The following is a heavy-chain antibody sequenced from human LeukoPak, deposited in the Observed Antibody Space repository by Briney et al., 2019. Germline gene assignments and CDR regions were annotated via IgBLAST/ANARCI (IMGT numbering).Heavy chain of an antibody. V-gene: IGHV3-48*03. Sequence: GGSLRLSCAASGFTFSRYEMNWVRQAPGKGLEWVSYISRSGDTIYFADSVKGRFTISRDNAKNSLYLRTSSLRAEDTAVYYCARDYASDYWGQGTLVTVSS. J-gene: IGHJ4*02. CDR3: ARDYASDY. CDR2: ISRSGDTI. D-gene: IGHD3-10*01. CDR1: GFTFSRYE.